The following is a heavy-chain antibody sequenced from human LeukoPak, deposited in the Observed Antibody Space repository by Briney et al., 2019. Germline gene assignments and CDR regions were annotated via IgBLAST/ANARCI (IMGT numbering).Heavy chain of an antibody. J-gene: IGHJ4*02. CDR3: ARDEFRGVIRGYYFDY. V-gene: IGHV3-53*01. CDR1: GFIVSNKY. CDR2: IYNDGRT. Sequence: GGSLRLSCAASGFIVSNKYMTWVRQAPGKGLEWVALIYNDGRTYYADSVKGRCAISRDNAKNSLYLQMNSLRAEDTAVYYCARDEFRGVIRGYYFDYWGQGTLVTVSS. D-gene: IGHD3-16*02.